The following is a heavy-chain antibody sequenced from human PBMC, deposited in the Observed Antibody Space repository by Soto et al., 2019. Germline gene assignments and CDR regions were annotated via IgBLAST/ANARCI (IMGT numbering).Heavy chain of an antibody. CDR1: GFTFSSYA. J-gene: IGHJ6*02. V-gene: IGHV3-23*01. Sequence: EVQLLESGEGLVQPGGSLKLSCAASGFTFSSYAMSWVRQAPGKGLEWVSGIGGSGGNTYYADSVKGRFTISRDNSKNTLVRQMNSLRAEDTAEYYCARVVRYFDTPYGMDVWGQGTTVTVSS. D-gene: IGHD3-9*01. CDR2: IGGSGGNT. CDR3: ARVVRYFDTPYGMDV.